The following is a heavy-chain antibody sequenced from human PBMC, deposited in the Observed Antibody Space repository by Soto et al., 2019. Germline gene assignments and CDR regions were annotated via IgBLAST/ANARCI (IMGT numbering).Heavy chain of an antibody. J-gene: IGHJ6*02. D-gene: IGHD6-13*01. CDR2: ISKSDYT. V-gene: IGHV3-21*01. Sequence: GGSLRLSCTVSGFAFNNYGINWVRQAPGKGLEWVSSISKSDYTYYSDSVKGRFTISRDNSKNTLYLQMNSLRAEDTAVYYCARGVAARDYYYGMDVWGQGTTVTVSS. CDR1: GFAFNNYG. CDR3: ARGVAARDYYYGMDV.